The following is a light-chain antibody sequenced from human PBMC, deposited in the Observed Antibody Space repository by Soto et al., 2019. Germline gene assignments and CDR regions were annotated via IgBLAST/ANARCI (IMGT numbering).Light chain of an antibody. J-gene: IGKJ5*01. CDR3: QQYGSSPSIT. V-gene: IGKV3-20*01. Sequence: EMVMTQSPATLSVSPGDRATLSCRAGQSVDNDLAWYQQKPGQAPRLLIYGASSRATGIPDRFSGSGSGTDFTLTISRLEPEDFAVYYCQQYGSSPSITFGQGTRLEIK. CDR2: GAS. CDR1: QSVDND.